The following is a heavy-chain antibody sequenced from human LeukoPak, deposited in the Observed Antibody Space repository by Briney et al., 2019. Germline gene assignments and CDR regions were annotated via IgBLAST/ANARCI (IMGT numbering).Heavy chain of an antibody. CDR2: IIPILGIA. J-gene: IGHJ4*02. CDR1: GGTFSSYA. Sequence: SVKVSCKASGGTFSSYAISWVRQAPGQGVEWMGRIIPILGIANYAQKFQGRVTITADKSTSTAYMELSSLRSEDTAVYYCARVPGYSYGYDYWGQGTLVTVSS. CDR3: ARVPGYSYGYDY. D-gene: IGHD5-18*01. V-gene: IGHV1-69*04.